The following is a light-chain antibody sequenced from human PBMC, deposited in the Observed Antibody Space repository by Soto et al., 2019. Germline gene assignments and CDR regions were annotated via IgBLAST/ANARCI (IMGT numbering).Light chain of an antibody. J-gene: IGKJ2*01. V-gene: IGKV3-15*01. CDR3: QQYNNWPPYT. Sequence: ETVMTQSPATLSVSPGERATLSCRASQSVSSNLAWYQQKPGQAPRLLIYGASTRATGIPARFSGSGSGTEFTLTISSLQSEDFAVYYCQQYNNWPPYTFGQGTKLVIK. CDR1: QSVSSN. CDR2: GAS.